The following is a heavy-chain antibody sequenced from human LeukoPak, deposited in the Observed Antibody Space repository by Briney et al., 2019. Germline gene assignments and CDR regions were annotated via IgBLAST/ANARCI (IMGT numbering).Heavy chain of an antibody. CDR3: AGAYCSSTSCHPRYGMDV. V-gene: IGHV1-69*04. CDR2: IIPILGIA. Sequence: SVKVSCKASGGTFSSYAISWVRQAPGQGLEWMGRIIPILGIANYAQKFQGRVTITADKSTSTAYMELSSLRSEDTAVYYCAGAYCSSTSCHPRYGMDVWGQGTTVTVSS. CDR1: GGTFSSYA. J-gene: IGHJ6*02. D-gene: IGHD2-2*01.